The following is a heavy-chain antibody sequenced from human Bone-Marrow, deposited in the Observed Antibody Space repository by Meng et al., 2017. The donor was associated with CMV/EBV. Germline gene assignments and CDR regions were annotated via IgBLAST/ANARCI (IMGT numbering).Heavy chain of an antibody. CDR2: ISAYNGNT. V-gene: IGHV1-18*01. CDR3: ARESIVGATIDHAFDI. D-gene: IGHD1-26*01. CDR1: AYTFTSYG. Sequence: ASVKVSCKASAYTFTSYGISWVLQAPGQGLEWMGWISAYNGNTNYAQKLQGRVTMTTDTSTSTDYMELRSLRSDETAVYYCARESIVGATIDHAFDIWGQGTMVTVSS. J-gene: IGHJ3*02.